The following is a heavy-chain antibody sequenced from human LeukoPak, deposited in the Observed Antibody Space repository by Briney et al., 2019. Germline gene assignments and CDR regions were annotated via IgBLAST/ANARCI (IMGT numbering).Heavy chain of an antibody. V-gene: IGHV4-39*07. D-gene: IGHD3-10*01. CDR3: ARASDTMLFDP. Sequence: SETLSLTCTVSGGSISSSSYYWGWIRQPPGKGLEWIGSIYYSGSTYYNPSLKSRVTISVDTSKNQFSLKLSSVTAADTAVYYCARASDTMLFDPWGQGTLVTVSS. J-gene: IGHJ5*02. CDR2: IYYSGST. CDR1: GGSISSSSYY.